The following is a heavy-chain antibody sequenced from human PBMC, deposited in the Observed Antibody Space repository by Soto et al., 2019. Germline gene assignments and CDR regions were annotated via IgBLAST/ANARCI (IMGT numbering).Heavy chain of an antibody. CDR1: GGTFSSYA. CDR3: AGGGWETTVVT. V-gene: IGHV1-69*12. J-gene: IGHJ5*02. CDR2: FIPIFGTA. Sequence: QVQLVQSGAEVKKPGSSVKVSCKASGGTFSSYAISWVRQAPGQGLEWMGGFIPIFGTANYAQKFQARVTIPAGESTSTAYMELSSLSSEDTAVYYCAGGGWETTVVTWGQGTLVTVSA. D-gene: IGHD4-17*01.